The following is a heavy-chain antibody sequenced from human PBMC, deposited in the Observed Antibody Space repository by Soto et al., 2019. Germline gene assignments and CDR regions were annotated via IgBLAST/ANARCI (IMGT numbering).Heavy chain of an antibody. J-gene: IGHJ5*02. Sequence: QVQLQESGPGLVKPSQTLSLTCTVSGGSISSGDYYWSWIRQPPGKGLEWIGYIYYSRSTYYNPSLKSRVTISVDTSKNQFSLKLSSVTAADTAVYYCARAYYYDSSGYYYWFDPWGQGTLVTVSS. CDR2: IYYSRST. CDR1: GGSISSGDYY. D-gene: IGHD3-22*01. V-gene: IGHV4-30-4*01. CDR3: ARAYYYDSSGYYYWFDP.